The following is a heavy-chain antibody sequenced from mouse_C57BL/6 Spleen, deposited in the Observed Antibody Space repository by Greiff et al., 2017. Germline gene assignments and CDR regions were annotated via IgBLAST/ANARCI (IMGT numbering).Heavy chain of an antibody. CDR1: GFSFNTYA. J-gene: IGHJ4*01. CDR2: IRSKSNNYAT. V-gene: IGHV10-1*01. D-gene: IGHD1-1*01. CDR3: VRHGDYYGSSYAMDY. Sequence: EAGGGLVQPKGSLKLSCAASGFSFNTYAMNWVRQAPGKGLEWVARIRSKSNNYATYYADSVKDRFTISRDDSESMLYLQMNNLKTEDTAMYYCVRHGDYYGSSYAMDYWGQGTSVTVSS.